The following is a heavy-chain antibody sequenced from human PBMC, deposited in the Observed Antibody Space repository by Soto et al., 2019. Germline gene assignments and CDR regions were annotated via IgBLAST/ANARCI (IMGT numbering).Heavy chain of an antibody. CDR3: ARRGGYCSSTSCYADYYYYYMDV. CDR2: IYYSGST. V-gene: IGHV4-30-4*01. Sequence: KPSETLSLTCTVSGGSISSGVYYWSWIRQPPGKGLEWIGYIYYSGSTYYNPSLKSRVTISVDTSKNQFSLKLSSVTAADTAVYYCARRGGYCSSTSCYADYYYYYMDVWGKGTTVTVSS. CDR1: GGSISSGVYY. D-gene: IGHD2-2*01. J-gene: IGHJ6*03.